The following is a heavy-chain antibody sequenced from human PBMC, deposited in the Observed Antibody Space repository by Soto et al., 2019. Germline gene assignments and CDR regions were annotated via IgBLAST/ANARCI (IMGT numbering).Heavy chain of an antibody. V-gene: IGHV1-69*13. CDR3: ARDLGPTYYYGSGTPNWFDP. D-gene: IGHD3-10*01. Sequence: ASVKVSCKASGGTFSSYAISWVRQAPGQGLEWMGGIIPIFGTANYAQKFQGRVTITADESTSTAYMELSSLRSEDTAVYYCARDLGPTYYYGSGTPNWFDPWGQGTLVTVSS. J-gene: IGHJ5*02. CDR1: GGTFSSYA. CDR2: IIPIFGTA.